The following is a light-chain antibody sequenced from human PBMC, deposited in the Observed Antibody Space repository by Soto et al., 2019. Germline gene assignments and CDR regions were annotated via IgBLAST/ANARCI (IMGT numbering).Light chain of an antibody. V-gene: IGKV3-20*01. CDR2: GSS. CDR3: QQYGSSPFT. CDR1: RSSSSSY. J-gene: IGKJ3*01. Sequence: VWTQSPGTLSLSHGERATLSCGASRSSSSSYLAWYQQKPGQPPRLLISGSSIRATGIPKRFSGSASGTNFTLTISSLEPEDFALFYCQQYGSSPFTFGPGSQVAIK.